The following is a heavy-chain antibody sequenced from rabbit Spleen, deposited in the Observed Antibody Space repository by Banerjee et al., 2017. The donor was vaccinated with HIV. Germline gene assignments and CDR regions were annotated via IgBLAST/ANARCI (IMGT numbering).Heavy chain of an antibody. CDR3: ARDGTGGSYFAL. V-gene: IGHV1S47*01. J-gene: IGHJ3*01. CDR1: GFDFSNYG. CDR2: IDPIFGIT. Sequence: QEQLTETGGGLVQPGGSLTLSCKASGFDFSNYGVSWVRQAPGKGLEWIGYIDPIFGITYFANWVNGRFTISSHNAQNTLFLELNSLTAADTATYFCARDGTGGSYFALWGQGTLVTVS. D-gene: IGHD8-1*01.